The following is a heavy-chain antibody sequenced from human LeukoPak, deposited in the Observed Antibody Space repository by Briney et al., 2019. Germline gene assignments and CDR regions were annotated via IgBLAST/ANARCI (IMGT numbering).Heavy chain of an antibody. V-gene: IGHV4-4*07. D-gene: IGHD3-3*02. CDR3: ARDGIFGIFDY. CDR2: IYTSGST. CDR1: GGSISSYY. J-gene: IGHJ4*02. Sequence: SETLSLTCTVSGGSISSYYWNWLRQPAGKGLEWIGHIYTSGSTNYNPSLKSRVTMSVDTSKNQFSLTLSSVTAADTAVYYCARDGIFGIFDYWGQGTLVTVSS.